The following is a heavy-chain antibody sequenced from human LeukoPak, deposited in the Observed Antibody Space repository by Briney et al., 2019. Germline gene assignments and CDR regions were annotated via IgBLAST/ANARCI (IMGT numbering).Heavy chain of an antibody. CDR2: ISSSSSYI. V-gene: IGHV3-21*04. CDR3: ARDTYGSGSYYY. Sequence: GGSLRLSCAASGFTFSSYSMNWVRQAPGKGLEWVSSISSSSSYIYYADSVKGRFTISRDNSKNTLYLQMDSLRAEDTAVYYCARDTYGSGSYYYWGQGTLVTVSS. D-gene: IGHD3-10*01. CDR1: GFTFSSYS. J-gene: IGHJ4*02.